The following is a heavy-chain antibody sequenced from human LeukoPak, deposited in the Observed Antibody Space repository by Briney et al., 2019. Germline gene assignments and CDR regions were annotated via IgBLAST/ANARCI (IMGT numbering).Heavy chain of an antibody. CDR3: ASRSITMIVPTDY. D-gene: IGHD3-22*01. Sequence: SETLSLTCTVSGGSISSSSYYWGWIRQPPGKGLEWIGSIYYSGSTYYNPSLKSRVTISVDTSKNQFSLKLSSVTAADTAVYYCASRSITMIVPTDYWGQGTLVTVSS. J-gene: IGHJ4*02. CDR1: GGSISSSSYY. CDR2: IYYSGST. V-gene: IGHV4-39*01.